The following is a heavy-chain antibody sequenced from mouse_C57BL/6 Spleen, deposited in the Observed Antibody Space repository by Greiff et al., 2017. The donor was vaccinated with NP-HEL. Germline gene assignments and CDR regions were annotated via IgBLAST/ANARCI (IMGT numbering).Heavy chain of an antibody. CDR1: GFTFSDYG. J-gene: IGHJ1*03. Sequence: EVQLQESGGGLVKPGGSLKLSCAASGFTFSDYGMHWVRQAPEKGLEWVAYISSGSSTIYYADTVKGRFTISRDNAKNTLFLQMTSLRSEDTAMYYCARNAAGYFDVWGTGTTVTVSS. V-gene: IGHV5-17*01. CDR2: ISSGSSTI. CDR3: ARNAAGYFDV.